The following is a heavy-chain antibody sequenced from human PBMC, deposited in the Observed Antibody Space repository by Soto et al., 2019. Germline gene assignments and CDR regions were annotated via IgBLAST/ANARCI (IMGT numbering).Heavy chain of an antibody. D-gene: IGHD5-12*01. Sequence: QVQLQESGPGLVKPSQTLSLTCTVSGGSISSGGYYWSWIRQHPGKGLEWIGYIYYSGSTYYHPALNSRVTISVDTSKNQFSLKLSSVTAADTAVYYCARGGNYHPIVATEFDYWGQGTLVTVSS. CDR3: ARGGNYHPIVATEFDY. V-gene: IGHV4-31*03. CDR1: GGSISSGGYY. J-gene: IGHJ4*02. CDR2: IYYSGST.